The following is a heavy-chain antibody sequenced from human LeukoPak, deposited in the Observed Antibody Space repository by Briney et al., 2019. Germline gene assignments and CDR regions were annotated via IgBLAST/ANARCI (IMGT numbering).Heavy chain of an antibody. J-gene: IGHJ4*02. V-gene: IGHV1-69-2*01. CDR2: VDPEDGET. D-gene: IGHD6-19*01. Sequence: GASVKLSCKVSGYTFTDYYMHWVQQAPGKGLEWMGLVDPEDGETIYAEKFQGRVTITADTSTDTAYMELSSLRSEDTAVYYCATGIAVAGIPYYFDYWGQVTLVTVSS. CDR1: GYTFTDYY. CDR3: ATGIAVAGIPYYFDY.